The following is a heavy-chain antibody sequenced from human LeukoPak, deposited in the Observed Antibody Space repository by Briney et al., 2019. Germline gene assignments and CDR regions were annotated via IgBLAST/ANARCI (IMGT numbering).Heavy chain of an antibody. CDR3: AKGEELSSDAFDI. D-gene: IGHD1-7*01. CDR1: GFTFDDYA. Sequence: GRSLRLSCAASGFTFDDYAMHWVRQAPGKGLEWVSGISWNSGSIGYADSLKGRFTISRDNAKNSLYLQMNSVRAEDTPLYYCAKGEELSSDAFDIWSQGTMVTVSS. CDR2: ISWNSGSI. V-gene: IGHV3-9*01. J-gene: IGHJ3*02.